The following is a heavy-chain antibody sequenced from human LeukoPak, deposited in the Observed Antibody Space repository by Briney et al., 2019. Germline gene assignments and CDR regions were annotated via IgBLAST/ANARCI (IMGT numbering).Heavy chain of an antibody. J-gene: IGHJ5*02. CDR3: ARGGDYDSSGYYYEVPWFDP. D-gene: IGHD3-22*01. CDR1: GGSISSGGYS. V-gene: IGHV4-30-2*01. Sequence: PSQTLSLTCAVSGGSISSGGYSWSWIRQPPGKGLEWIGYIYHSGSTYYNPSLKSRVTISVDRSKNQFSLKLSSVTAADTAVYYCARGGDYDSSGYYYEVPWFDPWGQGTLVTVSS. CDR2: IYHSGST.